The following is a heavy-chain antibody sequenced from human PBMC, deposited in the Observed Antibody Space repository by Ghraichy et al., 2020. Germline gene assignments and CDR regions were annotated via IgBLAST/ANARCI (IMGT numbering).Heavy chain of an antibody. D-gene: IGHD6-19*01. CDR1: GFTFINFA. Sequence: SLRLSCSASGFTFINFAIHWVRQAPGKGLEFVSAISNNGGITYYADSVKGRFTLSRDNSKNTVHIEMNGLRSDDTAVYYCVKGGYSTGWYAGFDPWGQGTLVTVSS. J-gene: IGHJ5*02. V-gene: IGHV3-64*05. CDR2: ISNNGGIT. CDR3: VKGGYSTGWYAGFDP.